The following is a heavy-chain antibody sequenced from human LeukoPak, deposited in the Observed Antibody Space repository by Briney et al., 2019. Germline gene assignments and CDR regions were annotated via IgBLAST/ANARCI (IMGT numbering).Heavy chain of an antibody. CDR3: ASSVGHAYFDY. Sequence: PSETLSLTCAVYGGSFSGYYWSWIRRPPGKGLEWIGEINHSGSTNYNPSLKSRVTISVDTSKNQFSLKLSSVTAADTAVYYCASSVGHAYFDYWGQGTLVTVSS. D-gene: IGHD4-23*01. CDR2: INHSGST. CDR1: GGSFSGYY. V-gene: IGHV4-34*01. J-gene: IGHJ4*02.